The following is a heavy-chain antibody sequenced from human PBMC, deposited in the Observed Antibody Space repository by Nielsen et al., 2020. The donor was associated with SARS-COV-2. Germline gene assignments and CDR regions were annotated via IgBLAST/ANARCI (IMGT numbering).Heavy chain of an antibody. CDR1: GFTFGDSI. J-gene: IGHJ6*02. CDR2: VRSKTNNYET. Sequence: GESPKISCAASGFTFGDSIIHWVRQASGKGLEWVGRVRSKTNNYETAYAASVKGKFTISRDESKNMAYLQMTSLKTEDTAVYYCKHYYERDVWGQGTTVTVSS. CDR3: KHYYERDV. V-gene: IGHV3-73*01.